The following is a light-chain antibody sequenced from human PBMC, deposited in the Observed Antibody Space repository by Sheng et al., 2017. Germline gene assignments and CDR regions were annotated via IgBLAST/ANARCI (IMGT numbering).Light chain of an antibody. CDR2: GAS. V-gene: IGKV3-20*01. CDR1: QSVSSNY. J-gene: IGKJ2*03. Sequence: EIVLTQSPGTLSLSPGERATLSCRASQSVSSNYLAWYQQKPGQAPRLLIYGASSRATGIPDRFSGSGSGTDFTLTISRLEPEDFTMYYCQQYGNSYSFGQGTKLEIK. CDR3: QQYGNSYS.